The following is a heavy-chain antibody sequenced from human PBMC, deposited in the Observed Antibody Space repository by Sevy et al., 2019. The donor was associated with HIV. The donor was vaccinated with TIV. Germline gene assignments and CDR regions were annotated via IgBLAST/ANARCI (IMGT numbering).Heavy chain of an antibody. Sequence: SETLSLTCTVSGGSISSYYWSWIRQPPGKGLEWIGYIYYSGSTNYNPSLKSRVTISVDTSKNQFSLKLSSVTAADTAVYYCARVKGGYVPRGAFDIWGQGTMVTVSS. CDR1: GGSISSYY. CDR2: IYYSGST. CDR3: ARVKGGYVPRGAFDI. D-gene: IGHD5-12*01. V-gene: IGHV4-59*01. J-gene: IGHJ3*02.